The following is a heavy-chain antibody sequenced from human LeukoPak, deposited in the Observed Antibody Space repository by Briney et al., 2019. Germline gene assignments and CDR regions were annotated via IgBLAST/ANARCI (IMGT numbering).Heavy chain of an antibody. Sequence: SQTLSLTCTVSGGSISSGDYYLTWIRQPPGKGLEWIGYIYYSGSTYYNPSLKSRVTISVDTSKNQFSLKLSSVTAADTAVYYCARGGLPKGVVPAPDAFDIWGQGTMVTVSS. V-gene: IGHV4-30-4*01. J-gene: IGHJ3*02. D-gene: IGHD2-2*01. CDR1: GGSISSGDYY. CDR3: ARGGLPKGVVPAPDAFDI. CDR2: IYYSGST.